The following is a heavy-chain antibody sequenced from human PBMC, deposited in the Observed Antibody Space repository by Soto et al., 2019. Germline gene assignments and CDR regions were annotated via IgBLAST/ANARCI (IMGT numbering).Heavy chain of an antibody. D-gene: IGHD3-16*01. V-gene: IGHV4-59*02. CDR2: TSYTGNT. Sequence: SETLSLTCFVSGGSVTSYHWSLIRQFPGKGLEWIAYTSYTGNTNYNPSLKTRVTISSDTPKNQFSLRLTSVTAADTGVYYCARGWGELSLDSWGQGTLVTVSS. J-gene: IGHJ4*02. CDR3: ARGWGELSLDS. CDR1: GGSVTSYH.